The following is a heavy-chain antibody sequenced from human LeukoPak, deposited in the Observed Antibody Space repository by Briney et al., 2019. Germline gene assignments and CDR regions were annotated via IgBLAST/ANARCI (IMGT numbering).Heavy chain of an antibody. J-gene: IGHJ4*02. V-gene: IGHV4-34*01. D-gene: IGHD3-10*01. Sequence: SETLSLTCAVYGGSFSGYYWSWLRQPPGKGLEWIGEINHSGSTNYNPSLKSRVTISVDTSKNQFSLKLSSVTAADTAVYYCARGHFVLNYGSGSYYRAVPRTYYFDYWGQGTLVTVSS. CDR1: GGSFSGYY. CDR3: ARGHFVLNYGSGSYYRAVPRTYYFDY. CDR2: INHSGST.